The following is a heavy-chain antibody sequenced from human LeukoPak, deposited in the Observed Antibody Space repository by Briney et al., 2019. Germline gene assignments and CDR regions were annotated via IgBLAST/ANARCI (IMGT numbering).Heavy chain of an antibody. CDR2: ISSSSGTI. V-gene: IGHV3-48*01. J-gene: IGHJ4*02. D-gene: IGHD2-2*01. Sequence: GGSLRLSCAASGFTFSSYSMNWVRQAPGKGLEWVSYISSSSGTIYYADSVKGRFTISRDNAKNSLYLQMNSLRAEDTAVYYCARHRGVVVPAADYWGQGTLVTVSS. CDR1: GFTFSSYS. CDR3: ARHRGVVVPAADY.